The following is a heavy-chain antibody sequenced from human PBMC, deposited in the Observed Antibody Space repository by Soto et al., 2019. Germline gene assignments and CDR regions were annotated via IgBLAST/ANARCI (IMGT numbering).Heavy chain of an antibody. D-gene: IGHD3-9*01. CDR2: IWYDGSNK. CDR1: GFTFSSYG. Sequence: HPGGSLRLSCAASGFTFSSYGMHWVRQAPGKGLEWVAVIWYDGSNKYYADSVKGRFTISRDNSKNTLYLQMNSLRAEDKAVYYCARVLTDYDILTGPGDYWGQGTLVTVSS. CDR3: ARVLTDYDILTGPGDY. V-gene: IGHV3-33*01. J-gene: IGHJ4*02.